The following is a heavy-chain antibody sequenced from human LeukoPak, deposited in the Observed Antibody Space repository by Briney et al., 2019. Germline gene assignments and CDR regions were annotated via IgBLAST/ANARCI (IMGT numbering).Heavy chain of an antibody. D-gene: IGHD3-10*01. Sequence: SETLSLTCEVSGASLSGYYWSWIRQAPGKGLEWIGEISHSGSTNYNPPLKSRVTISAHTSKNQFSLKLSSVIGADTAVYFCARNGWGSGSYWFYWGQGTLVTVSA. CDR1: GASLSGYY. J-gene: IGHJ4*02. CDR2: ISHSGST. V-gene: IGHV4-34*01. CDR3: ARNGWGSGSYWFY.